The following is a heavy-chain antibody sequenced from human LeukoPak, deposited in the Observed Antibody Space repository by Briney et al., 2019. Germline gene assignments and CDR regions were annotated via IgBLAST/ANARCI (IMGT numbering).Heavy chain of an antibody. Sequence: GGSLRLSCAASGFTFISFWMSWVRQAPGKGLEGVANIKQDGSEKYYVDSVKGRFTISRDNAKNSLYLQMNSLRAEDTAVYYCARVDIVVVPATEYFQHWGQGTLVTVSS. V-gene: IGHV3-7*01. CDR1: GFTFISFW. CDR2: IKQDGSEK. CDR3: ARVDIVVVPATEYFQH. J-gene: IGHJ1*01. D-gene: IGHD2-2*03.